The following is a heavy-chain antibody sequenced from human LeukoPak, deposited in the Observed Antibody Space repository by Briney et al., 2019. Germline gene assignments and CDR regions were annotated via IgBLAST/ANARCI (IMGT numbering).Heavy chain of an antibody. CDR3: ARGIKVPEYCSSTSRSPMFDP. Sequence: SQTLSLTCTVSGGSISSGGYYWSWIRQHPGKGLEWIGYIYYSGSTYYNPSLKSRVTISVDTSKNQFSLKLSSVTAADTAVYYCARGIKVPEYCSSTSRSPMFDPWGQGTLVTVSS. CDR2: IYYSGST. D-gene: IGHD2-2*01. V-gene: IGHV4-31*03. J-gene: IGHJ5*02. CDR1: GGSISSGGYY.